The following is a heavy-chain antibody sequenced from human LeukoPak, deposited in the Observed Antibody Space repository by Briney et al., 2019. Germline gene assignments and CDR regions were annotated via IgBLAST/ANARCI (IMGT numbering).Heavy chain of an antibody. V-gene: IGHV3-21*01. J-gene: IGHJ4*02. Sequence: KSGGSLRLSCAASGFTFSSYSMNWVRQAPGKGLEWVSSISSSSSYIYYADSVKGRFTISRDNAKNSLYLQMNSLRAEDTAVYYCARGIAAAGPDYWGQGTLVTVSS. CDR2: ISSSSSYI. D-gene: IGHD6-13*01. CDR3: ARGIAAAGPDY. CDR1: GFTFSSYS.